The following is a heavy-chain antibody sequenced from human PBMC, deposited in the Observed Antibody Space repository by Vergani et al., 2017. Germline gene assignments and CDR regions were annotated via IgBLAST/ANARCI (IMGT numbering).Heavy chain of an antibody. CDR2: INPSGGHT. CDR1: GYTFSNYY. CDR3: ARGDYGILTGYRY. D-gene: IGHD3-9*01. Sequence: QVQVVQSGAEVKKSGASVKVSCKTFGYTFSNYYMHWVRQAPGQGLEWMGIINPSGGHTNYAQKFQGRVTMTRYTSTSTVYMELSSLRSEDTAIYYCARGDYGILTGYRYWGQGTLVTV. V-gene: IGHV1-46*03. J-gene: IGHJ4*02.